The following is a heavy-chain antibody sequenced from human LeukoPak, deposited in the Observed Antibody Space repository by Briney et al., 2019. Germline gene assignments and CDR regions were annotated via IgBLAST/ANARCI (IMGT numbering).Heavy chain of an antibody. CDR1: GFTFSSYG. V-gene: IGHV3-30*03. Sequence: GGSLRLSCAASGFTFSSYGMHWVRQAPGKGLEWVAVISYDGSNKYYADSVKGRFTISRDNSKNTLYLQMNSLRVEDTAVYYCARHPNSNWDYWGQGTLVTVPS. CDR3: ARHPNSNWDY. D-gene: IGHD6-13*01. J-gene: IGHJ4*02. CDR2: ISYDGSNK.